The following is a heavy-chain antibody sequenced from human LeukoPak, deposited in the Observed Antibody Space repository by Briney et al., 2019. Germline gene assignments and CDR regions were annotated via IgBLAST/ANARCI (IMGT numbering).Heavy chain of an antibody. J-gene: IGHJ4*02. CDR1: GFKFSSYS. D-gene: IGHD6-19*01. CDR2: INDRSSFI. Sequence: PGGSLRLPCAASGFKFSSYSMNWVRQAPGKGLEWISSINDRSSFIFYADSVKGRFTISRDNADNSLFLHMSSLRAEDTAVYYCAKDLWASETVIGTSRLADSWGQGTLVTVST. V-gene: IGHV3-21*01. CDR3: AKDLWASETVIGTSRLADS.